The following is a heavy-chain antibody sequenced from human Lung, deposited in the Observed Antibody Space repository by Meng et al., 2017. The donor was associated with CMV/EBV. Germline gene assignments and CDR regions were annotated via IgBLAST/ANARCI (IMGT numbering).Heavy chain of an antibody. CDR1: EFTCSSYA. V-gene: IGHV3-23*01. CDR3: ARAPIPYYGMDV. J-gene: IGHJ6*02. Sequence: SMIISXAASEFTCSSYAMSWVRQAPGKGLEWVSAISGSGGSTYYADSVKGRFTISRDNSKNTLYLQINSLRAEDAVVYYCARAPIPYYGMDVWGQGTTVTISS. CDR2: ISGSGGST.